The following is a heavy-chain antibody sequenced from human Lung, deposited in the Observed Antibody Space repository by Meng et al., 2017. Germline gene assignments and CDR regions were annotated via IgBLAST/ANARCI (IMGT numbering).Heavy chain of an antibody. CDR1: GGSFSDYC. V-gene: IGHV4-34*05. CDR3: ARGPTTMAHDFDY. D-gene: IGHD4-11*01. CDR2: IYHSGST. Sequence: QVPLQQGGAGLLKPSGALPLTWVVSGGSFSDYCWGWIRQPLGKGLEWIGEIYHSGSTNYNPSLESRATISVDTSQNNLSLKLSSVTAADSAVYYCARGPTTMAHDFDYWGQGTLVTVSS. J-gene: IGHJ4*02.